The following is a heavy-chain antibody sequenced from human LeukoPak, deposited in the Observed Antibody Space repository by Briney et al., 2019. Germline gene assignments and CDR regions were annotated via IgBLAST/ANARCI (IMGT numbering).Heavy chain of an antibody. CDR3: ASGSYGYYRPFDY. J-gene: IGHJ4*02. Sequence: PSETLSLTCTVSGGSISSGGYYWSWIRQHPGKGLEWIGSIYYRGSTSYNPSLKSRFPISVETSKNQFALRLNSVTAADTAVYYCASGSYGYYRPFDYWGQETLVTV. D-gene: IGHD4-17*01. V-gene: IGHV4-31*03. CDR2: IYYRGST. CDR1: GGSISSGGYY.